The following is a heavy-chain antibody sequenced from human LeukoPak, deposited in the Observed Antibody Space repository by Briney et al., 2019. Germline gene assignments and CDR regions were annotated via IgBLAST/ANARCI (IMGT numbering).Heavy chain of an antibody. J-gene: IGHJ6*02. V-gene: IGHV3-30*09. Sequence: GGSLRLSCAASGITFSNYHMHWVRQAPGKGLEWVALISYDGSNKYYADSVKGRFAISRENAKNSLYLQMNSLRAEDTAVYYCARAVPAAIFAYGMDVWGQGTTVTVSS. CDR1: GITFSNYH. CDR2: ISYDGSNK. CDR3: ARAVPAAIFAYGMDV. D-gene: IGHD2-2*01.